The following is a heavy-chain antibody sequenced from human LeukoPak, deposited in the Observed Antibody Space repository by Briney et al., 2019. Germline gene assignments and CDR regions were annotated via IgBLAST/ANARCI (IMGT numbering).Heavy chain of an antibody. CDR3: ARDRIAVAGIPSLCY. V-gene: IGHV1-2*02. Sequence: ASVKVSCKASGYTFTSYYMNWVRQAPGQGLEWMGWINPNSGGTNYAQKFQGRVTMTRDTAISTAYMELSRLRSDDTALYYCARDRIAVAGIPSLCYWGQGTLVSVSS. D-gene: IGHD6-19*01. CDR1: GYTFTSYY. CDR2: INPNSGGT. J-gene: IGHJ4*02.